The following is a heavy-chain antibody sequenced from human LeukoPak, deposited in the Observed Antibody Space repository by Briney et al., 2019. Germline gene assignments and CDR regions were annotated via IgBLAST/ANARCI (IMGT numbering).Heavy chain of an antibody. J-gene: IGHJ5*02. CDR1: GFTFSSYA. CDR3: AKLRCSSTSCYPNWFDP. CDR2: ISGSGGST. V-gene: IGHV3-23*01. Sequence: PGGSLRLSCAASGFTFSSYAMSWVRQAPGKGLEWVSAISGSGGSTYYADSVKGRFTISRDNPKNTLYLQMNSLRAEDTAVYYCAKLRCSSTSCYPNWFDPWGQGTLVTVSS. D-gene: IGHD2-2*01.